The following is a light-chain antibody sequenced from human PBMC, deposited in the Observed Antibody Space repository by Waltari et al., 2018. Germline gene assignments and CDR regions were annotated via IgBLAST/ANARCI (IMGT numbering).Light chain of an antibody. CDR1: SPTIGSNT. CDR3: AAWDDSLNGVV. CDR2: SNN. J-gene: IGLJ2*01. V-gene: IGLV1-44*01. Sequence: QSVLTQPPSASGTPGQRVTTSCSGSSPTIGSNTVHWYQHLPGTAPKHLIYSNNQRPSGVPDRFSGSKSGTSASLAISGLQSEDEADYYCAAWDDSLNGVVFGGGTKLTVL.